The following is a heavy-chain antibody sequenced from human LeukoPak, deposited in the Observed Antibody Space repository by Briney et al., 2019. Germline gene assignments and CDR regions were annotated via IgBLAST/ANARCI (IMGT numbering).Heavy chain of an antibody. CDR3: ARDLSFGSLDF. CDR1: GFTLSNHG. V-gene: IGHV3-33*01. D-gene: IGHD1-26*01. J-gene: IGHJ4*02. Sequence: GGSLRLSCAASGFTLSNHGMHWVRQAPCKGLEWVALIGYDGSKENYADSVKGRFTISRDMSKNTLNLQMNSLRVEDTAVFYCARDLSFGSLDFRGQGTLVTVSS. CDR2: IGYDGSKE.